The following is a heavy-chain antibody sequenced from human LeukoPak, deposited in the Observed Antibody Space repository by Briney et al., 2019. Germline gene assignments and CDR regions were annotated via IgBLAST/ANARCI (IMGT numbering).Heavy chain of an antibody. CDR1: GFTLSSYA. CDR3: AKDSAFDWLYFVDY. CDR2: ISGSGGST. D-gene: IGHD3-9*01. Sequence: GGSLRLSCPASGFTLSSYAMSWVRQAAGKGLEWVSAISGSGGSTYYADSLKGGFTISTDNSKNTLYLQMNSLRAEDTAVYYCAKDSAFDWLYFVDYWGQGTLVNVSS. J-gene: IGHJ4*02. V-gene: IGHV3-23*01.